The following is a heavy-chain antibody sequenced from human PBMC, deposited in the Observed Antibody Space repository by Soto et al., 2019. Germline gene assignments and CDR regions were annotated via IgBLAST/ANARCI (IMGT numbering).Heavy chain of an antibody. CDR3: ARVPGP. CDR1: CGSITSHY. V-gene: IGHV4-59*11. CDR2: IYYSRRT. Sequence: PXXTLSLTCTVSCGSITSHYWSWIRQPPGKGLEWIGRIYYSRRTHCXXSLKSRVXXSVHRSTKQFSLKPSSVTAADTAVYYCARVPGPWGQGTLVTVS. J-gene: IGHJ5*02.